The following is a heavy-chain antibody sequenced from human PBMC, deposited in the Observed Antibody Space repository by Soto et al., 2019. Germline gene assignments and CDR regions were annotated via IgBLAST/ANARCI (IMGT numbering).Heavy chain of an antibody. V-gene: IGHV3-48*01. CDR1: GFTFSSYS. CDR2: ISSSSSTI. J-gene: IGHJ5*02. CDR3: ARHPERIAEIGWFDT. Sequence: GGSLRLSCAASGFTFSSYSMNWGRQAPWKGLEWVSYISSSSSTIYYADSVKGRFTISRDNAKNSLYLQMNSLRAEDTAVYYCARHPERIAEIGWFDTWGKGTLVTVSS. D-gene: IGHD6-13*01.